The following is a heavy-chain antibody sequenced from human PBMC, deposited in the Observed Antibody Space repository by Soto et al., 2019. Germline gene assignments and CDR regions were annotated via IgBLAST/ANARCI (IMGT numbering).Heavy chain of an antibody. V-gene: IGHV4-39*07. Sequence: PSETLSLTCTVSGGSISSSIYYGGWIRRPPGKGLEWIGSIFYSGSTYYNPSLKSRVTISVDRSKNQFSLQLSSVTAADTAVYYCASGYSYGFDYWGQGTLVTVS. J-gene: IGHJ4*02. CDR3: ASGYSYGFDY. CDR1: GGSISSSIYY. D-gene: IGHD5-18*01. CDR2: IFYSGST.